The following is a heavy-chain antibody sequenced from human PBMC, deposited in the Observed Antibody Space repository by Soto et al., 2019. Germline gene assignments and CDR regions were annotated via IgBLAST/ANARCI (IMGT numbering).Heavy chain of an antibody. J-gene: IGHJ5*02. Sequence: SETLSLTCTVSGGSISSSSYCWAWIRRPPGKGLEWIGSIDFRGTTYTNPSLESRVTISVDTSKNHFSLKLDSVIAADTALYYCSRRAPEGFDPWGRGTLVTVSS. CDR3: SRRAPEGFDP. CDR1: GGSISSSSYC. V-gene: IGHV4-39*02. CDR2: IDFRGTT.